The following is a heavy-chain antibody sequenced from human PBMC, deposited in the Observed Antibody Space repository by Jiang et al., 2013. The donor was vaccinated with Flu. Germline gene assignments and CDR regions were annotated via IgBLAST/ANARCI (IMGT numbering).Heavy chain of an antibody. CDR3: AKIGSGSSIDY. CDR1: GFTFSNYG. J-gene: IGHJ4*02. V-gene: IGHV3-30*02. D-gene: IGHD3-10*01. Sequence: VQLVESGGGVVQPGGSLRLSCAASGFTFSNYGIHWVRQAPGKGLEWVTFIRSDGSNKYYADSVKGRFTISRDNSKNTLYLQMNSLRAEDTAVYFCAKIGSGSSIDYWGQGTLVTVSS. CDR2: IRSDGSNK.